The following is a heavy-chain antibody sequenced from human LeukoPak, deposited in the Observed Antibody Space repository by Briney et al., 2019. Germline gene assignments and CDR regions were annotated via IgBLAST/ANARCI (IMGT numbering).Heavy chain of an antibody. J-gene: IGHJ4*02. D-gene: IGHD1-1*01. Sequence: SETLSLTCTASGGSISSSSYYWGWIRQPPGKGLEWIGSIYYSGSTYYNPSLKSRVTISVDTSKNQFSLKLSSVTAADTAVYYCARLRANWNFDYWGQGTLVTVSS. V-gene: IGHV4-39*01. CDR3: ARLRANWNFDY. CDR1: GGSISSSSYY. CDR2: IYYSGST.